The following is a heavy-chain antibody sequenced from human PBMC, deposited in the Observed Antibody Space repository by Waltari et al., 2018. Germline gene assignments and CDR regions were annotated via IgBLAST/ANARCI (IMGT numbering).Heavy chain of an antibody. D-gene: IGHD6-13*01. CDR3: AKGLYGSNWISFDS. CDR2: IYYSGRT. V-gene: IGHV4-59*01. CDR1: GDSIRCYY. Sequence: QVHLQESGPGLVKPSETLSLTCFVSGDSIRCYYWRWVRQPPGKGLEGIGYIYYSGRTNYHPSRQSRGTISGDRSKNQVSLRLSSVSAADTAAYYCAKGLYGSNWISFDSWGQGTLVTVSS. J-gene: IGHJ4*02.